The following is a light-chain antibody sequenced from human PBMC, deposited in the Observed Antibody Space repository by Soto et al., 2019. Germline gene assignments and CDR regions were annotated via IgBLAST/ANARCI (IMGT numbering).Light chain of an antibody. CDR1: SSDVGGYNY. CDR3: FSYTTRSTLV. V-gene: IGLV2-14*01. CDR2: EVS. J-gene: IGLJ3*02. Sequence: QSALTQPASVSGSPGQSISISSTGTSSDVGGYNYVSWYQQHPAKAPKLMIYEVSNRPSGVSHRFSGSKSGNTASLTISGLQAEDEADYYCFSYTTRSTLVFGGGTKVTVL.